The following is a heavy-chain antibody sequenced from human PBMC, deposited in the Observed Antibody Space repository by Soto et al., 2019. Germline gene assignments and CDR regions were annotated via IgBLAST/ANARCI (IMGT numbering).Heavy chain of an antibody. CDR3: VRSGTDAWD. J-gene: IGHJ4*02. Sequence: EVQLVESGGGLVQPGGSLRLSCAASGFAFSDHYMDWVRQAPGRGLEWVGRIGKRVDSYSTEYAASAKGRFTISRDDSNNSLYLQMRSLKIEDTAFYYCVRSGTDAWDWGQGTLVTVSS. D-gene: IGHD1-26*01. CDR1: GFAFSDHY. CDR2: IGKRVDSYST. V-gene: IGHV3-72*01.